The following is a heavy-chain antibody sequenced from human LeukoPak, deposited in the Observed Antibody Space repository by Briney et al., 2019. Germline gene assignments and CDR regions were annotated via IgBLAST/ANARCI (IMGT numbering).Heavy chain of an antibody. CDR1: GFIFNKYW. CDR3: ARDLPFDL. CDR2: IRQNGGEI. J-gene: IGHJ4*02. V-gene: IGHV3-7*03. Sequence: GGSLRLSCAASGFIFNKYWMTWVRQAPGEAPVWVANIRQNGGEIHYLDSVKGRFTISRDDAKNSLYLQMNSLRVEDTARYFCARDLPFDLWGQGTLDTVSS.